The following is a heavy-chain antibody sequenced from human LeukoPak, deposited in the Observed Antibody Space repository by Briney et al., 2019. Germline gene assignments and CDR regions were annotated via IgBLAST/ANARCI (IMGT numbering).Heavy chain of an antibody. V-gene: IGHV3-48*02. CDR2: ISGTSSLI. J-gene: IGHJ4*02. CDR3: VRDQFFSFDY. CDR1: GFTFSTYS. Sequence: GGSLRLSCAASGFTFSTYSMNWVRQAPGKGLEWVSYISGTSSLIYYADSVRGRFTISRDNAKNSLYLQMNSLRDEDTAVYYCVRDQFFSFDYWGQGTLVTVSS. D-gene: IGHD3-3*01.